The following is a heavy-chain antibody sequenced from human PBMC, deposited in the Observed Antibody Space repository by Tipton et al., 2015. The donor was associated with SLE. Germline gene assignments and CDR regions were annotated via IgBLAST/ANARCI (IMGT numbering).Heavy chain of an antibody. Sequence: TLSLTCTVSGGSISSGDYYWSWIRQPPGKGLEWIGYIYYSGSTYYNPSLKSRVTISVDTSKNQFSLKLSSVTAADTAVYYCARVLRFLEWSEGYFDYWGQGTLVTVSS. V-gene: IGHV4-30-4*08. CDR3: ARVLRFLEWSEGYFDY. CDR1: GGSISSGDYY. D-gene: IGHD3-3*01. J-gene: IGHJ4*02. CDR2: IYYSGST.